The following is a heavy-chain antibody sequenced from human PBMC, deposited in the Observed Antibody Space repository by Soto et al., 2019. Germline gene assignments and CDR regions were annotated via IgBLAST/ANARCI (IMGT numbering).Heavy chain of an antibody. V-gene: IGHV1-8*01. CDR3: ARESASGAFDI. Sequence: QVQLVQSGAEVKKPGASVKVSCKTSGYTFTSYDINWVRQATGQGLEWMGWMNPNSGNTAYAQKLQGRVTMTRNTTISTAYMELSSLRTADTAVYYCARESASGAFDIWGQGTMVTVSS. CDR2: MNPNSGNT. CDR1: GYTFTSYD. D-gene: IGHD1-26*01. J-gene: IGHJ3*02.